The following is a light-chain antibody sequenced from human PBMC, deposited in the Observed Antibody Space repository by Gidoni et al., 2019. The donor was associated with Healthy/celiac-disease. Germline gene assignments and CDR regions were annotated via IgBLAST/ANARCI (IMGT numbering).Light chain of an antibody. CDR2: EVS. V-gene: IGLV2-14*01. Sequence: QSALTQPASVSWSPGQSITISCTGTSSDVGCYNYVSWYQQHPGKAPKLMIYEVSNRPSGVSNRFSGSKSGNTASLTISGLQAEDEADYYCSSYTSSSTYVFGTGTKVTVL. J-gene: IGLJ1*01. CDR1: SSDVGCYNY. CDR3: SSYTSSSTYV.